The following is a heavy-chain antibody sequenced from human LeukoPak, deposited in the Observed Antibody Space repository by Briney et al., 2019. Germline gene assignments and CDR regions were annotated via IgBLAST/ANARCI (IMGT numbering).Heavy chain of an antibody. J-gene: IGHJ3*02. Sequence: SETLSLTCAVYGGSFSGYYWSWIRQPPGKGLEWIGEINHSGNTNYNPSLKSRVAISVDTSKNQFSLKLSSVTAADTAVYYCARLADFDAFDIWGQGTMVTVSS. D-gene: IGHD2-15*01. V-gene: IGHV4-34*01. CDR1: GGSFSGYY. CDR3: ARLADFDAFDI. CDR2: INHSGNT.